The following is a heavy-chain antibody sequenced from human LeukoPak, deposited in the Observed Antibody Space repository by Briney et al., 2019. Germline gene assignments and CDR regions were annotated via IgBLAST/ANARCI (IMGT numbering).Heavy chain of an antibody. CDR3: AGNDRGVYNWFDP. Sequence: SETLSLTCTVSGGSISSYYWSWIRQPPGKGLEWIGHIYYSGSTNYNPSLKSRVTISVDTSKNQFSLKLSSVTAADTAVYYCAGNDRGVYNWFDPWGQGTLVTVSS. CDR2: IYYSGST. V-gene: IGHV4-59*08. J-gene: IGHJ5*02. D-gene: IGHD1-1*01. CDR1: GGSISSYY.